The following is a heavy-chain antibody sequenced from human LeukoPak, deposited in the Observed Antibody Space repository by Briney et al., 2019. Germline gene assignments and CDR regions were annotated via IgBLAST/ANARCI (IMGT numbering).Heavy chain of an antibody. J-gene: IGHJ3*02. D-gene: IGHD3-22*01. Sequence: SETLSLTCTVSGYSISSGYDWGWIRQPPGKGLEWIGSIYHSGSTYYNPSLKSRVTISVDTSKNQFSLKLSSVTAADTAVYYCPRDIPSSGYQKLNPPHASDISGQGTMVTVSS. CDR1: GYSISSGYD. V-gene: IGHV4-38-2*02. CDR3: PRDIPSSGYQKLNPPHASDI. CDR2: IYHSGST.